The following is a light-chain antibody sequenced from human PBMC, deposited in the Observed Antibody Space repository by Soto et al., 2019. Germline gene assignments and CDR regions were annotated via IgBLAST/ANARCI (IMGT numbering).Light chain of an antibody. J-gene: IGKJ3*01. CDR1: QSISSW. CDR2: DAS. CDR3: QQERT. Sequence: DIQMTQSPYTLSASVGDRVTITCRASQSISSWLAWYQQKPGKAPKLLIYDASSLESGVPSRFSGSGSGTEFTLTISSLQPDDFATYYCQQERTFGPGTKVDIK. V-gene: IGKV1-5*01.